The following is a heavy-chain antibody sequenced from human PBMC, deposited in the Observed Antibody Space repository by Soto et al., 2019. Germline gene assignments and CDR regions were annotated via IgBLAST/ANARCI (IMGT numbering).Heavy chain of an antibody. CDR3: AREGGGWLQIQTYYFDY. CDR2: INPSGTT. D-gene: IGHD3-16*01. J-gene: IGHJ4*02. Sequence: ASVKVSCKASGYTFTSYYIHWVRHAPGQGLEWMGIINPSGTTSYAQKFQGRVTMTSDTSTSTVYMELSSLRSEDTAVYYCAREGGGWLQIQTYYFDYWGQGTLVTVSS. V-gene: IGHV1-46*01. CDR1: GYTFTSYY.